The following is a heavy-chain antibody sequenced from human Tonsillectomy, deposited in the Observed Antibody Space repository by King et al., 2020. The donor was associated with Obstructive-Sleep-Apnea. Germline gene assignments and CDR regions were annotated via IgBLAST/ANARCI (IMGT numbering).Heavy chain of an antibody. J-gene: IGHJ6*02. CDR3: ARLRLASYYYAMDV. D-gene: IGHD3-22*01. CDR2: ISTSGSTI. CDR1: GFTFSSYA. V-gene: IGHV3-48*03. Sequence: VQLVGSGGGLVQPGGSLRLSCAASGFTFSSYAINWVRQAPGKGLEWISYISTSGSTIYYADSVKGRFTISRDNAKNSLFLQMNSLRAEDTAVYYCARLRLASYYYAMDVWGHGTTVTVSS.